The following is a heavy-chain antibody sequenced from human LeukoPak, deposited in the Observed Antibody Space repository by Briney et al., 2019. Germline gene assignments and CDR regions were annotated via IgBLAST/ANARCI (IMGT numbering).Heavy chain of an antibody. V-gene: IGHV3-23*01. CDR2: ISGSGGST. D-gene: IGHD6-6*01. Sequence: GGSLRLSCAASGFTFSSYAMSWVRQAPGKGLEWVSAISGSGGSTYYADSVKGRFTISRDNAKNSLYLQMNSLRAEDTALYYCVKDLEYSSSSALDYWGQGTLVTVSS. J-gene: IGHJ4*02. CDR1: GFTFSSYA. CDR3: VKDLEYSSSSALDY.